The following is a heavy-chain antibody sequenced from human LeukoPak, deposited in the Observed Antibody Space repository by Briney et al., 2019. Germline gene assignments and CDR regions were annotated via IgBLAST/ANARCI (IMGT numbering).Heavy chain of an antibody. CDR2: ISGVDGST. CDR1: GFTFSIYA. V-gene: IGHV3-23*01. Sequence: GGSLRLSCAASGFTFSIYAMSWVRQAPGKGLEWVAAISGVDGSTYYADSVKGRFTISRDISKNTLYLQMNSLRAEDTAVYYCAKVGRLTDFDYWGQGALVTVSS. J-gene: IGHJ4*02. D-gene: IGHD7-27*01. CDR3: AKVGRLTDFDY.